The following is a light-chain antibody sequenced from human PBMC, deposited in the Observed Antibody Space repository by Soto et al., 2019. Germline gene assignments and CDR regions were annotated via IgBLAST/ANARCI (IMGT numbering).Light chain of an antibody. CDR2: EVS. V-gene: IGLV2-14*01. CDR1: SSDVGGYNY. J-gene: IGLJ3*02. Sequence: QSALTQPASVSGSPGQSINISCTGTSSDVGGYNYVSWYQQHPGKAPKLMIYEVSNRTSGVSNSFSGSKSGNTASLTIPGLQAEDEAEYYCSAYTSSSTWVFGGGTKVTVL. CDR3: SAYTSSSTWV.